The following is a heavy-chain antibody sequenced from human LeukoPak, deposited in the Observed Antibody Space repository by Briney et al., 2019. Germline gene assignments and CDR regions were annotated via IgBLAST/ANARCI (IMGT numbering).Heavy chain of an antibody. CDR3: ARGFFLFGSRYYDFWSGYQPPYYFDY. D-gene: IGHD3-3*01. CDR1: GGSFSGYY. Sequence: SETLSLTCAVYGGSFSGYYWSWIRQPPGKGLEWIGEINHSGSTNYNPSLKSRVTISVDTSKNQFSLKLSSVPAADTAVYYCARGFFLFGSRYYDFWSGYQPPYYFDYWGQGTLVTVSS. J-gene: IGHJ4*02. CDR2: INHSGST. V-gene: IGHV4-34*01.